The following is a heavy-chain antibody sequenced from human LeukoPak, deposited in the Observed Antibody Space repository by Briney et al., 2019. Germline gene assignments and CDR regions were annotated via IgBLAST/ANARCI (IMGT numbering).Heavy chain of an antibody. CDR1: GYTFTGYY. D-gene: IGHD1-26*01. Sequence: ASVKVSCKASGYTFTGYYMHWVRQAPGQGLEWMGWINPNSGGTNYAQKFQGRVTMTRDTSISTAYMELSRLRSDDTAVYYCARGDSGYYSCYYMDVWGKGTTVTVSS. CDR3: ARGDSGYYSCYYMDV. CDR2: INPNSGGT. V-gene: IGHV1-2*02. J-gene: IGHJ6*03.